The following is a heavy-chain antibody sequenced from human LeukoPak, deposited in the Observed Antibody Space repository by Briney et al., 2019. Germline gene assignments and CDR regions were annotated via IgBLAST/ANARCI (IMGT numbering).Heavy chain of an antibody. CDR2: INPNSGGT. V-gene: IGHV1-2*02. Sequence: ASVKVSCKASGYTFTGYYMHWVRQAPGQGLEWMAWINPNSGGTNYAQKFQGRVTMTRDTSISTAYMELSRLRSDDTAVYYCARDERYDSSGYPFDYWGRGTLVTVSS. CDR1: GYTFTGYY. CDR3: ARDERYDSSGYPFDY. D-gene: IGHD3-22*01. J-gene: IGHJ4*02.